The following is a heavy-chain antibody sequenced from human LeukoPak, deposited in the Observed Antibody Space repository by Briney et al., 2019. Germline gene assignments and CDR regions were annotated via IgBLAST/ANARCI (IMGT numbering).Heavy chain of an antibody. CDR2: IWYDGSNK. J-gene: IGHJ4*02. Sequence: PGGSLRPSCAAPGLTLNNYGMHWVRKAPGKGLGGVAFIWYDGSNKYYADSVKGRFTISRDNSKNTLYLQMSSLRAEDTAVYYCAKAWSYCSSTSCSAPGYWGQGTLVTVSS. CDR1: GLTLNNYG. D-gene: IGHD2-2*01. CDR3: AKAWSYCSSTSCSAPGY. V-gene: IGHV3-30*02.